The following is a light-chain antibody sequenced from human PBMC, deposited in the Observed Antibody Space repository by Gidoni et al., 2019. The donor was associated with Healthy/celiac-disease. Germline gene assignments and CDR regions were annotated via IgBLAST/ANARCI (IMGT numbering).Light chain of an antibody. CDR1: QSVSSY. V-gene: IGKV3-11*01. CDR3: QQRSNWPPA. J-gene: IGKJ4*01. CDR2: DAS. Sequence: EIVLTQSPATLSLSPGERATLSCRARQSVSSYLAWYQQKPGQAPRLLIYDASNRATGIPARFSGSGSGTDFTLTINSLEPEDFAVYYCQQRSNWPPAFXGXTKVEIK.